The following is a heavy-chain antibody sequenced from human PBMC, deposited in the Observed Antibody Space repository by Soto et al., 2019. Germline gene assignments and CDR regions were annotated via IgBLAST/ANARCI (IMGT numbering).Heavy chain of an antibody. Sequence: GGSLRLSCAASGFTFSSYAISWVRQAPGKGLEWVSAISGSGGSTYYADSVKGRFTISRDNSKNTLYLQMNSLRAEDTAVYYCAKVSDVLLWFGESTNFDYWGQGTLVTVSS. CDR3: AKVSDVLLWFGESTNFDY. V-gene: IGHV3-23*01. CDR1: GFTFSSYA. D-gene: IGHD3-10*01. J-gene: IGHJ4*02. CDR2: ISGSGGST.